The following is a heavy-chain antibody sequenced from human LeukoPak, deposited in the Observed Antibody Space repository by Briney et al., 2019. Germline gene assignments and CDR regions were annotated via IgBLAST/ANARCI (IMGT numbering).Heavy chain of an antibody. Sequence: ASVKVSCKASGYTFTGYYIHWVRQAPGQGLEWMGCINPDSGGTNYAQRFRGRVTMTRDTSINTAYMELSSLKTDDTAVYYCAPSGTYRSSDYYSDYWGQGTLVTVSS. D-gene: IGHD1-26*01. J-gene: IGHJ4*02. V-gene: IGHV1-2*02. CDR1: GYTFTGYY. CDR3: APSGTYRSSDYYSDY. CDR2: INPDSGGT.